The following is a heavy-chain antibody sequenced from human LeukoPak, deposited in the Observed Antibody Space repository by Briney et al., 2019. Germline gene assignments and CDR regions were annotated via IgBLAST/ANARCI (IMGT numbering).Heavy chain of an antibody. CDR3: ASSSGSYRVPGKFDY. CDR2: IIPIFGTA. D-gene: IGHD1-26*01. V-gene: IGHV1-69*13. J-gene: IGHJ4*02. Sequence: GASVKVSCKASGSTFSSYAISWVRQAPGQGLEWMGGIIPIFGTANYAQKFQGRVTITADESTSTAYMELNSLRSEDTAVYYCASSSGSYRVPGKFDYWGQGTLVTVSS. CDR1: GSTFSSYA.